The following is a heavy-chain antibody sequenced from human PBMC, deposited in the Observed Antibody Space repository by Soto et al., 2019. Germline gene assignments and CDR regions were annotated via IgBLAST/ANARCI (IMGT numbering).Heavy chain of an antibody. CDR3: AKDRGYCSGGSCYPVGY. CDR1: GFTFSSYG. CDR2: ISYDGSNK. D-gene: IGHD2-15*01. Sequence: PGGSLRLSCAASGFTFSSYGIHWVRQAPGKGLEWVAVISYDGSNKYYADSVKGRFTISRDNSKNTLYLQMNSLRAEDTAVYYCAKDRGYCSGGSCYPVGYWGQGTLVTVSS. J-gene: IGHJ4*02. V-gene: IGHV3-30*18.